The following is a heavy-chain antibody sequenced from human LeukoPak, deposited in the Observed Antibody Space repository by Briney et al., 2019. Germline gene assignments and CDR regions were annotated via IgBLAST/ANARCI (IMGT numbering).Heavy chain of an antibody. CDR1: GFTFCSYE. V-gene: IGHV3-48*03. J-gene: IGHJ4*02. D-gene: IGHD3-3*01. CDR2: ISNSGSTI. CDR3: VRGLRYTILGGDYF. Sequence: YPGGSLRLSCAVSGFTFCSYEVKWVRQAPEKGLEGGSFISNSGSTINYADSVNGRFPISRDNAKNSLYLQMNSLRAEDTAVYYCVRGLRYTILGGDYFWGQGTLVTVSS.